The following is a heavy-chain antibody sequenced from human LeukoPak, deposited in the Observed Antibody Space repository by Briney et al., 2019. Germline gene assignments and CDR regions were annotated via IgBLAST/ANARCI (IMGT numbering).Heavy chain of an antibody. CDR3: SKGLLRTYFSDSSGHTPETPNYFDS. J-gene: IGHJ4*02. D-gene: IGHD3-22*01. CDR1: GFTFRRHA. V-gene: IGHV3-23*01. Sequence: PGGSLRLSCAAFGFTFRRHAMSWVRQTPGKGLEWVSDNSDSGVSCVATKYADSVRGRFTISRDNSRNLIYLQMNSLRAEDTAVYYCSKGLLRTYFSDSSGHTPETPNYFDSRGQGTLVTVSS. CDR2: NSDSGVSCVAT.